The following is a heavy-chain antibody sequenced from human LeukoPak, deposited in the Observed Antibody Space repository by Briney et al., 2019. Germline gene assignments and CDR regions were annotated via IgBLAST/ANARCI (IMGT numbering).Heavy chain of an antibody. D-gene: IGHD2/OR15-2a*01. CDR3: ARTDSTLGFFDY. CDR1: GGSIRQYY. V-gene: IGHV4-59*08. CDR2: IYYSGST. J-gene: IGHJ4*02. Sequence: PSETLSLTCTVSGGSIRQYYWSWIRQPPGKRLEWIGYIYYSGSTNYNPSRKSRVTISVDTSKNQFSLKLSSVTAADTAVYYCARTDSTLGFFDYWGQGTLVTVSS.